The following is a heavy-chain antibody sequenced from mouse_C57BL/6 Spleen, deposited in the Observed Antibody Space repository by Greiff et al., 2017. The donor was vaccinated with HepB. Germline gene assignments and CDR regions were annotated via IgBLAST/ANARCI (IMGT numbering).Heavy chain of an antibody. CDR2: IYPGSGNT. V-gene: IGHV1-76*01. D-gene: IGHD1-1*01. CDR1: GYTFTDYY. CDR3: ARGNYYGSSYLAY. J-gene: IGHJ3*01. Sequence: VQLQQSGAELVRPGASVKLSCKASGYTFTDYYINWVKQRPGQGLEWIARIYPGSGNTYYNEKFKGKATLTAEKSSSTAYMQLSSLTSEDSAVYFCARGNYYGSSYLAYWGQGTLVTVSA.